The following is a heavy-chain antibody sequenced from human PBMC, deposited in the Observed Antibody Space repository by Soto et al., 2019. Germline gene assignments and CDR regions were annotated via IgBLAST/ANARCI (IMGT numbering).Heavy chain of an antibody. V-gene: IGHV5-51*01. CDR2: IYPADSDT. Sequence: EVQLVQSGAEVKKPGESLKISCKTSGYTFDSYWIGWLRQMPGKGLEWMGIIYPADSDTKYNPSFQGEVTTSADKSITPASLQWSSLKCSDPGMYYWARGTTPLFDHWGQGSLVTVYS. J-gene: IGHJ4*02. D-gene: IGHD2-15*01. CDR3: ARGTTPLFDH. CDR1: GYTFDSYW.